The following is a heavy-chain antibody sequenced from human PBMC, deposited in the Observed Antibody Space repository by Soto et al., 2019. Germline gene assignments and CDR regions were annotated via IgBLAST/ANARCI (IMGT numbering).Heavy chain of an antibody. V-gene: IGHV1-69*01. CDR3: ARGGSPYVWFNEF. J-gene: IGHJ4*02. Sequence: QAQLVQSGPEVKKPGSSVKVSCKDSGGLFSSFVISWVRQAPGQGLEWLGGIIPVFGTTNYAEKFQDRVTITADESTNTAYMELSSLRSGDTAMYSCARGGSPYVWFNEFWGQGTLVTVSS. CDR1: GGLFSSFV. CDR2: IIPVFGTT. D-gene: IGHD3-16*01.